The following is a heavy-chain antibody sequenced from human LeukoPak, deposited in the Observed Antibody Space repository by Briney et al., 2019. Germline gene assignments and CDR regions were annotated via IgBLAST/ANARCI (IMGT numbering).Heavy chain of an antibody. CDR1: GRTFSSYA. V-gene: IGHV1-69*06. CDR2: IIPIFGPA. D-gene: IGHD3-22*01. J-gene: IGHJ5*02. Sequence: SVKLSCKATGRTFSSYAISCVRHAPGQGLEWMGGIIPIFGPANYAQKFQGRVTINADKSTRTAYMEMSSLTSEDTAVYYCARGPSTYYSDSSGIWFDPWGQGTPVTVSS. CDR3: ARGPSTYYSDSSGIWFDP.